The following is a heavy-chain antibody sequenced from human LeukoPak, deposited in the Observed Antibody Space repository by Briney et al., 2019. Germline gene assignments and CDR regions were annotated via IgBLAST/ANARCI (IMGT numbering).Heavy chain of an antibody. J-gene: IGHJ4*02. CDR2: INPDGSRT. D-gene: IGHD1-26*01. CDR3: VKDFVGPLDY. CDR1: GFSLRRYW. V-gene: IGHV3-74*01. Sequence: GGSLRLSCAASGFSLRRYWMHWVRQAPGKGLVWVSRINPDGSRTDHADSVKGRFTISRDDAKSTLYLQMDSLRAEDTAVYYCVKDFVGPLDYWGQGTLVTVSS.